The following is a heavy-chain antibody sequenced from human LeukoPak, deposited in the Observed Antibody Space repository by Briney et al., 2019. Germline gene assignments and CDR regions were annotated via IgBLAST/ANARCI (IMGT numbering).Heavy chain of an antibody. V-gene: IGHV4-30-2*01. Sequence: SQTLSLTCAVSGGSISSGGYSWSWIRQPPGKGLEWIGYIYHSGSTYYNPSLKSRVTISVDRSKNQFSLKLSSVTAADTAVYYCARDSRIAAAADPLNGPWFDPWGQGTLVTVSS. J-gene: IGHJ5*02. CDR3: ARDSRIAAAADPLNGPWFDP. D-gene: IGHD6-13*01. CDR1: GGSISSGGYS. CDR2: IYHSGST.